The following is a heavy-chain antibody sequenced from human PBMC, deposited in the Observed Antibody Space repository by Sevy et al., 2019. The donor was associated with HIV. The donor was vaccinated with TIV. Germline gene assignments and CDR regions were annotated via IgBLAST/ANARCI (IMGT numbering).Heavy chain of an antibody. J-gene: IGHJ5*02. Sequence: SETLSLTCAAYGGSFSGYYWSWIRQPPGKGLEWIGEINHSGSTNYNPSLKSRVTISVATSKNQLSLKLSTVTTADTAVYYCARMMAVAGENSFDPWGQGTLVTVSS. CDR1: GGSFSGYY. V-gene: IGHV4-34*01. D-gene: IGHD6-19*01. CDR3: ARMMAVAGENSFDP. CDR2: INHSGST.